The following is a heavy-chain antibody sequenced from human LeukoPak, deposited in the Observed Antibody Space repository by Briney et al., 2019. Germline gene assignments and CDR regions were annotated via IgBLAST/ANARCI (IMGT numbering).Heavy chain of an antibody. CDR1: GFTFSGFV. Sequence: GGSLRLSCAASGFTFSGFVISWVRQAPGKGPQWVADISGSGGSTYYADSVKGRFSVSRDNSKNMVYLELNSLRAEDTAVYYCAKNHEHGRYAGFDSWAEGALVAVSS. V-gene: IGHV3-23*01. J-gene: IGHJ3*01. CDR2: ISGSGGST. CDR3: AKNHEHGRYAGFDS. D-gene: IGHD2-2*01.